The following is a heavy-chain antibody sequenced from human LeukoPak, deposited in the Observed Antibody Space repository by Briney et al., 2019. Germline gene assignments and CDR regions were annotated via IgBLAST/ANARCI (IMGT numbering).Heavy chain of an antibody. J-gene: IGHJ4*02. V-gene: IGHV3-9*01. D-gene: IGHD2-2*01. CDR3: ARDLQGPVVPTAFGY. CDR1: GFTFDDYA. Sequence: GGSLRLSCAASGFTFDDYAMHWVRHAPGKGLEWVSGISWNSGSIGYADSVKGRFTISRNNAKNSLYLQINSLRAEDTAVYYCARDLQGPVVPTAFGYWGQGTLVTVSS. CDR2: ISWNSGSI.